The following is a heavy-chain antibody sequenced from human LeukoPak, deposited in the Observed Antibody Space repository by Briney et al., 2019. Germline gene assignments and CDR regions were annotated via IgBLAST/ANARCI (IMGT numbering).Heavy chain of an antibody. CDR3: ARDRGRAVGSDY. J-gene: IGHJ4*02. V-gene: IGHV3-21*01. CDR2: ISSSSSYI. Sequence: AGGSLRLSCAASGFTFSTNSMNWVRQAPGKGLEWVSSISSSSSYIYYADSVKGRFTISRDNAKNSLYLQMNSLRAEDTAVYYCARDRGRAVGSDYWGQGTLVTVSS. D-gene: IGHD3-10*01. CDR1: GFTFSTNS.